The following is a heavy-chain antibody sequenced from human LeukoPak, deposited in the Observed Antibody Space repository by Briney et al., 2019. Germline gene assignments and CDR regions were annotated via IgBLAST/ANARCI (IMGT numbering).Heavy chain of an antibody. CDR1: GYTFTGYY. Sequence: GASVKVSCKASGYTFTGYYMHWVRQAPGQGLEWMGWINPNSGGTNYAQKFQGRVTMTRDTSISTAYMELSRLRSDDTAVYYCARDPSMVRPRGWFDPWGQGTLVTVSS. CDR2: INPNSGGT. D-gene: IGHD3-10*01. J-gene: IGHJ5*02. CDR3: ARDPSMVRPRGWFDP. V-gene: IGHV1-2*02.